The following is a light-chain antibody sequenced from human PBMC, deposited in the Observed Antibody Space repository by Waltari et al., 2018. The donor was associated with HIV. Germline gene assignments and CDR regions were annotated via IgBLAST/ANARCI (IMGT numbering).Light chain of an antibody. CDR2: DVT. J-gene: IGLJ1*01. CDR1: SLAVGGYMY. Sequence: QSALTLPASASGSPGQSITIPYTRTSLAVGGYMYVSSHQHYPGKAPKLIIYDVTNRPSGVSNRFSGSKSGNTASLTISGLQAEDEADYYCCSYTSSITGRVFGTGTKVTVL. CDR3: CSYTSSITGRV. V-gene: IGLV2-14*03.